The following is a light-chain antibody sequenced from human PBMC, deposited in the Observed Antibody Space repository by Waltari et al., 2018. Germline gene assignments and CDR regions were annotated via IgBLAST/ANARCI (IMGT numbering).Light chain of an antibody. V-gene: IGKV3-20*01. CDR1: QSISKY. J-gene: IGKJ1*01. Sequence: EIVLTQSPGTLSLSQGERATLSCRASQSISKYLAWYQQKPGQAPRLLIYHASSRAAGIPDRFSGSGYGTDFSLTSSRLEPEDFAVYYCQHYESLPVTFGQGTKVEIK. CDR2: HAS. CDR3: QHYESLPVT.